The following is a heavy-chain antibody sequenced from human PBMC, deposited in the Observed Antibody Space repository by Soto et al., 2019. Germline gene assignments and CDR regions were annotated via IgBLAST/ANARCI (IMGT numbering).Heavy chain of an antibody. J-gene: IGHJ6*02. D-gene: IGHD2-21*01. CDR3: AKDLGWGSYYYYGMDV. CDR2: ISGSGGST. Sequence: GGSLRLSCAASGFTFSSYAMSWVRQAPGKGLEWVSAISGSGGSTYYADSVKGRFTISRDNSKNTLYLQMNSLRAEDTAVYYCAKDLGWGSYYYYGMDVWGQGTTVTVSS. CDR1: GFTFSSYA. V-gene: IGHV3-23*01.